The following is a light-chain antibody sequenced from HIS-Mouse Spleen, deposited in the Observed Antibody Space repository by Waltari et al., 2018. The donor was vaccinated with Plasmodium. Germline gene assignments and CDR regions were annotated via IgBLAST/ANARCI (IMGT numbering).Light chain of an antibody. Sequence: QSALTQPRSVSGSPGQSVTISCTGTSSDVGCYNYVSWYQQHPGKAPKLMIYAVSKRPSGVPDRFSGSKSGNTASLTISGLQAEDEADYYCCSYAGSYTYVFGTGTKVTVL. CDR2: AVS. CDR3: CSYAGSYTYV. V-gene: IGLV2-11*01. J-gene: IGLJ1*01. CDR1: SSDVGCYNY.